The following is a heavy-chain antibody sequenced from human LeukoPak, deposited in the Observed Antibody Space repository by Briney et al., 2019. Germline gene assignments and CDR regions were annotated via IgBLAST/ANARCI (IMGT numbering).Heavy chain of an antibody. CDR2: ISSSSSYI. D-gene: IGHD3-22*01. Sequence: PGGSLRLSCAASGFTFSSYSKKWVRQASGEGVEWGSSISSSSSYIYYADSVKGRFTISRDNAKNSLYLQMNSLRAEDTAVYYCAREAAYYDSSGYYVYWGQGTLVTVSS. CDR3: AREAAYYDSSGYYVY. J-gene: IGHJ4*02. V-gene: IGHV3-21*01. CDR1: GFTFSSYS.